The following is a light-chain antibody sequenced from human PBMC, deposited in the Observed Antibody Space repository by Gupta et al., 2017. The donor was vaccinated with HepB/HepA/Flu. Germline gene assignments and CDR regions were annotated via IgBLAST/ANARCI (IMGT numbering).Light chain of an antibody. CDR1: SSNIGSNT. CDR3: AAWDDSRNGYV. V-gene: IGLV1-44*01. J-gene: IGLJ1*01. CDR2: SNN. Sequence: QSVLTLPPSASGTPGQRVTISCSGSSSNIGSNTVNWYQQLPGTAPKLLIYSNNQRPSGVPDRFSGSKSGTSASLAISGLQAEDEADYYCAAWDDSRNGYVFGTGTKVTVL.